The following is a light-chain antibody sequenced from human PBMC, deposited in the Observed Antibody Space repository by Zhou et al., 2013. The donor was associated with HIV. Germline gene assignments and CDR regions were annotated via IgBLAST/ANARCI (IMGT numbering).Light chain of an antibody. Sequence: EIVLTQSPGTLSLSPGERATLSCRASHTVTSNYLAWYQHKPGQAPRLLIHDASWRAAGIPDRFSGSGSETEFTLSISRLEPEDFAVYFCQQYGSSPLTFGGGTKVE. CDR2: DAS. CDR3: QQYGSSPLT. J-gene: IGKJ4*01. CDR1: HTVTSNY. V-gene: IGKV3-20*01.